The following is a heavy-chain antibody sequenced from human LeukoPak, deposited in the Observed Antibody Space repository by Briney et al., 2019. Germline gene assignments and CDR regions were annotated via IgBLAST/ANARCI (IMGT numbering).Heavy chain of an antibody. CDR3: AKRYYYGSGSYGVDWFDP. Sequence: PGASLRLSCAASGFTYSSYAMSWVRQAPGKGPEWVSAISGSGGSTYYADSVKGRFTISRDNSKNTLYLQMNSLRAEDTAVYYCAKRYYYGSGSYGVDWFDPWGQGTLVTVSS. CDR1: GFTYSSYA. J-gene: IGHJ5*02. CDR2: ISGSGGST. V-gene: IGHV3-23*01. D-gene: IGHD3-10*01.